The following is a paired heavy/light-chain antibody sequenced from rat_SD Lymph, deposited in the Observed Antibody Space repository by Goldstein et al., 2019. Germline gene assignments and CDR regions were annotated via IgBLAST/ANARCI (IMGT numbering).Heavy chain of an antibody. D-gene: IGHD1-2*01. CDR1: GDTITAYY. CDR3: TTYHSSYEGYVMDA. J-gene: IGHJ4*01. V-gene: IGHV1-6*01. Sequence: EVQLQQSGAELVRPGTSVKLSCKVSGDTITAYYMHFVKQRPGQGLEWIGRIDPEDDSTKYAEKFKNKATLTADTSSNTAYLKLSSLTSEDTATYFCTTYHSSYEGYVMDAWGQGASVTVSS. CDR2: IDPEDDST.
Light chain of an antibody. J-gene: IGKJ2-3*01. CDR3: EQYYDTPYT. CDR1: QSLLYSENKKNY. V-gene: IGKV8S4*01. CDR2: WAS. Sequence: DIVMTQTPSSQAVSAGEKVTMSCKSSQSLLYSENKKNYLAWYQQKPGQSPKLLISWASTRESGVPDRFIGSGSGTDFTLTISSVQAEDLAVYYCEQYYDTPYTFGAGTKLELK.